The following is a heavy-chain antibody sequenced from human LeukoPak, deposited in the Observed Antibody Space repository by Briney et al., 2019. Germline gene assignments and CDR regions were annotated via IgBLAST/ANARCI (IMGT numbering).Heavy chain of an antibody. D-gene: IGHD2-2*01. CDR1: GFTFSNYA. Sequence: GGSLRLSCAASGFTFSNYAMTWVRQVPGKGLEWVSTISSSGYSTYYADSVKGRFTISRDNSKNTLYLQLSSLRAEDTAVYYCAKAVGASGGGFDCSSTSCPLYWGQGTLVTVSS. V-gene: IGHV3-23*01. J-gene: IGHJ4*02. CDR3: AKAVGASGGGFDCSSTSCPLY. CDR2: ISSSGYST.